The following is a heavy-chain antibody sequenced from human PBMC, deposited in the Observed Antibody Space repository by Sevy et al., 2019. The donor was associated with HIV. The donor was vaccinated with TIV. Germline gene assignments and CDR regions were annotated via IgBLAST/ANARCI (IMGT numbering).Heavy chain of an antibody. D-gene: IGHD3-10*01. CDR3: ARDKNYYVSGSFDY. Sequence: ASVKVSCKASGGIFRSNAISWVRQAPGQGLEWMGGIIAVFGTTHYAQKFQGRVTITADECRSTAYMELSSLKSEDTAVYYCARDKNYYVSGSFDYWGQGSQVTVSS. CDR2: IIAVFGTT. J-gene: IGHJ4*01. V-gene: IGHV1-69*13. CDR1: GGIFRSNA.